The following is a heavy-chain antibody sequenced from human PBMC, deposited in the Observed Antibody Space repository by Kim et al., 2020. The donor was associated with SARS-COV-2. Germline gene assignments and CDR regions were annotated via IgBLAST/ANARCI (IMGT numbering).Heavy chain of an antibody. Sequence: VKGRFTISRDNSKNTLYLQMNSLRAEDTAVYYCAKDTYCSGGSCYSYFQHWGQGTLVTVSS. D-gene: IGHD2-15*01. J-gene: IGHJ1*01. V-gene: IGHV3-23*01. CDR3: AKDTYCSGGSCYSYFQH.